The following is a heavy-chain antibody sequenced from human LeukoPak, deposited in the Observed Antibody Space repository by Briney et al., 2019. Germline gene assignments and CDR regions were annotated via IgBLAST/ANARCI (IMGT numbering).Heavy chain of an antibody. Sequence: GGSLRLSCAASGFTFSGYWMTWVRQAPGKGLEWEANIKQDGSEKYYVDSMKGRFTISRDNTKTSLYLQMNSLRVEDTAVYYCARVRIGSGWFYFDYWAQGTLVTVSS. CDR1: GFTFSGYW. V-gene: IGHV3-7*01. J-gene: IGHJ4*02. CDR3: ARVRIGSGWFYFDY. D-gene: IGHD6-19*01. CDR2: IKQDGSEK.